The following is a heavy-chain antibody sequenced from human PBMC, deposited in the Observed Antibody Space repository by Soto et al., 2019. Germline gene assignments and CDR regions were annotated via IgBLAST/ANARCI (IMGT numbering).Heavy chain of an antibody. CDR2: ITATGDRT. J-gene: IGHJ4*02. Sequence: GGSLRLSCAASGSTFSSYAMGWVRQTPGKGLEWVAAITATGDRTYYADSVTGRFTISRDNSKKTHYLQMTSLRAEDTAMYYCATMNGYFEYWGQGTPVTVSS. V-gene: IGHV3-23*01. D-gene: IGHD3-22*01. CDR1: GSTFSSYA. CDR3: ATMNGYFEY.